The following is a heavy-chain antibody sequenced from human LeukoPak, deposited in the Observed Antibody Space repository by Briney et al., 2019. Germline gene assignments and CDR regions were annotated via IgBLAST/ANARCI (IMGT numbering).Heavy chain of an antibody. J-gene: IGHJ4*02. D-gene: IGHD3-16*02. CDR3: ARGGIMITFGGVMVFDY. Sequence: SETLSLTCTVSGGSISSYYWSWIRQPAGKGLEWIGRIYTSGSTNYNPSLKSRVTMSVDTSKNQFSLKLSSVTAADTAVYYCARGGIMITFGGVMVFDYWSQGTLVTVSS. CDR2: IYTSGST. CDR1: GGSISSYY. V-gene: IGHV4-4*07.